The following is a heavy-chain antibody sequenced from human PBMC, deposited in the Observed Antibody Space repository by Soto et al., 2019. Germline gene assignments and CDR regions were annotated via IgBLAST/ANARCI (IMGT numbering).Heavy chain of an antibody. V-gene: IGHV4-30-4*01. CDR1: GGSISSGDYY. Sequence: SETLSLTCTVSGGSISSGDYYWSWIRQPPGKGLEWIGYIYYSGSTYYNPSLKSRVTISVDTSKNQFSLKLSSVTAADTAVYYCARGYKGSSSRNYYYYGMDVWGQGTTVTVSS. D-gene: IGHD6-6*01. CDR3: ARGYKGSSSRNYYYYGMDV. J-gene: IGHJ6*02. CDR2: IYYSGST.